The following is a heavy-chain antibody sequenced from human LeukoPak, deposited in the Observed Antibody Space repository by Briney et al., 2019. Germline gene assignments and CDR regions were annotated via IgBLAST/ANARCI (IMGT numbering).Heavy chain of an antibody. CDR3: TRGHYYDSSGPLGY. Sequence: GGSLRLSCAASGFTFSSYAMSWVRPASGKGLEWVVRIRSKANSYATAYAASVKGRFTISRDDSKNTAYLQMNSLKTEDTAVYYCTRGHYYDSSGPLGYWGQGTLVTVSS. D-gene: IGHD3-22*01. J-gene: IGHJ4*02. CDR1: GFTFSSYA. CDR2: IRSKANSYAT. V-gene: IGHV3-73*01.